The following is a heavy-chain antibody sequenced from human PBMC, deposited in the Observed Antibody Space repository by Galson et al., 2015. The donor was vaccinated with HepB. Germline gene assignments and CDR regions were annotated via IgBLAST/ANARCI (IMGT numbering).Heavy chain of an antibody. CDR1: GFSFSSYA. Sequence: SLRLSCAASGFSFSSYAMHWVRQAPGKRLEYVSAVSSDGSGTFYADSVKGRFTISRDNSKNTLYLRMNSLGAGDSAVYYCVRDGGGLYWFDPWGQGTLVTVSS. V-gene: IGHV3-64D*08. CDR2: VSSDGSGT. CDR3: VRDGGGLYWFDP. D-gene: IGHD3-16*01. J-gene: IGHJ5*02.